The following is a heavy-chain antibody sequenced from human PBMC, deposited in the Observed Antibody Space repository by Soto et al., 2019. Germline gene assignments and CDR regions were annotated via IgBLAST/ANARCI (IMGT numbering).Heavy chain of an antibody. CDR3: GRDEVRNGVGV. Sequence: VRLVESGGGLVQPGESLRLSCVASGFTFSTFWMSWVRQAPGKGLEWVANIKGDGSEKRYVDSVKGRLTISRDNDKNLVYLQMNSLRVEDTALYYCGRDEVRNGVGVWGQGTMVTVSS. V-gene: IGHV3-7*01. CDR1: GFTFSTFW. CDR2: IKGDGSEK. J-gene: IGHJ6*02.